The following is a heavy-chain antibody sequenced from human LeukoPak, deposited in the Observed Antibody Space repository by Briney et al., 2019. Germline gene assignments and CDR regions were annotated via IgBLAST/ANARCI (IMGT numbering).Heavy chain of an antibody. CDR3: AKGPRGDCSGGSCPGDY. V-gene: IGHV3-23*01. J-gene: IGHJ4*02. Sequence: PGGSLRLSCAASGFTFSSYGMSWVRQAPGKGLEWVSAISGSGGSTYYADSVKGRFTISRDNSKNTLYVQMKSLRAEDTAVYYCAKGPRGDCSGGSCPGDYWGQGTLVTVSS. D-gene: IGHD2-15*01. CDR1: GFTFSSYG. CDR2: ISGSGGST.